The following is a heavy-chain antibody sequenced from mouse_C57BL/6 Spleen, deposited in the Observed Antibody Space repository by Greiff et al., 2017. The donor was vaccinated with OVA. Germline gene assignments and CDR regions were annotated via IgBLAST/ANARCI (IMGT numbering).Heavy chain of an antibody. CDR1: GFTFTTYA. J-gene: IGHJ4*01. V-gene: IGHV10-3*01. CDR2: IRSNSSNYAT. Sequence: EVMLVESGGGLVQPKGSLKLSCAASGFTFTTYAMHWVRQAPGKGLEWVARIRSNSSNYATYYADSVKDRFTISRDDTQSMLYLQMNNLKTEDTAMYYCVSRGEVGAMDYWGQGTSVTVSS. CDR3: VSRGEVGAMDY. D-gene: IGHD1-1*02.